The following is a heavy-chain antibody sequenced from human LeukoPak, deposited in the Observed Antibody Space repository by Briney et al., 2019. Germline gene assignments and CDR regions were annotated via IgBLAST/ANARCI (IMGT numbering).Heavy chain of an antibody. CDR3: ARHGGGSLYMDV. J-gene: IGHJ6*03. CDR1: GSTFTCSD. D-gene: IGHD4-23*01. CDR2: INPKSGGT. V-gene: IGHV1-2*02. Sequence: GASVKLSCKASGSTFTCSDIHWGRHRPGQGHGLMGWINPKSGGTNYAQKFQGRVTMTRDTSISTAYMELSRLRSADTAVYYCARHGGGSLYMDVWGKGTTVTVS.